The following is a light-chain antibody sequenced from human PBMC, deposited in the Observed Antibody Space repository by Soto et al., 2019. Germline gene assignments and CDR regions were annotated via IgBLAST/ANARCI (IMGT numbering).Light chain of an antibody. V-gene: IGKV3-20*01. CDR2: IAS. Sequence: EIVLTQSPGTLSLFAGERATLSCRATQSISSNYLAWYQQKPGQAPRLLIYIASRRATGIPDRSSGSGSGTDFTLTISRLEPEDFAVYYCQQYDTSPWTFGQGTKVEIK. CDR1: QSISSNY. CDR3: QQYDTSPWT. J-gene: IGKJ1*01.